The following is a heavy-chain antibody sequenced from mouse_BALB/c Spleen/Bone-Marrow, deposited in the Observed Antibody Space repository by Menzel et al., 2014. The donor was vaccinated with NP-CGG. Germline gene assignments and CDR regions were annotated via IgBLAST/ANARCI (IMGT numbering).Heavy chain of an antibody. V-gene: IGHV1S81*02. CDR1: GYTFTNYF. CDR3: TRSGPGFAY. Sequence: QVQLQQSGAELVKPGASVKLSCKASGYTFTNYFMYWVKQRPGQGLEWIGEINPNNGGTNFNENFKSKTTLTLDKSSSTAYMQLSSLTSEDPAVYYCTRSGPGFAYWGHGTLVTVSA. CDR2: INPNNGGT. J-gene: IGHJ3*01.